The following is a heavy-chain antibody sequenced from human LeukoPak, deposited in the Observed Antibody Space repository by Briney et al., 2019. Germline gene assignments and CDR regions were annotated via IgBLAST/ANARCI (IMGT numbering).Heavy chain of an antibody. V-gene: IGHV1-18*01. CDR3: ARGKYSGYDWSAYYYYGMDV. CDR1: GYTFTSYG. J-gene: IGHJ6*02. Sequence: ASVKVSCKASGYTFTSYGISWVRQAPGQGLEWMGWISAYNGNTNYAQKLQGRVTMTTDTSTSTAYMELRSLRSDDTAVYYCARGKYSGYDWSAYYYYGMDVWGQGTTVTVSS. D-gene: IGHD5-12*01. CDR2: ISAYNGNT.